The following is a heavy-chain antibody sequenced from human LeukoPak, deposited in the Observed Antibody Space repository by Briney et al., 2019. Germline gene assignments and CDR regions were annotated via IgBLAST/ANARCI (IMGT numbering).Heavy chain of an antibody. CDR1: GGSFSGYY. CDR3: ARGPLGPRGYCGGGSCYREYFQH. CDR2: INHSGST. V-gene: IGHV4-34*01. J-gene: IGHJ1*01. Sequence: PSETLSLTCAVYGGSFSGYYWSWIRQPPGKGLEWIGEINHSGSTNYNPSLKSRVTISVDTSKNQFSLKLSSVTAADTAVYYCARGPLGPRGYCGGGSCYREYFQHWGQGTLVTVSS. D-gene: IGHD2-15*01.